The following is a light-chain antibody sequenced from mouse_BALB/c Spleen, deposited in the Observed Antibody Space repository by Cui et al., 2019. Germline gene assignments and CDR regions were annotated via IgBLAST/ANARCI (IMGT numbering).Light chain of an antibody. CDR3: QQRSSYPLYT. V-gene: IGKV4-57*01. Sequence: QIVLTQSPAIMSASPGSKVTITCSASSSVSYRHWFQRRPGTSPKLWIYGTSNLACGVPARFSGSGSGTSYSLTISRMEAEDAATYYCQQRSSYPLYTFGGGTKLEIK. CDR1: SSVSY. J-gene: IGKJ2*01. CDR2: GTS.